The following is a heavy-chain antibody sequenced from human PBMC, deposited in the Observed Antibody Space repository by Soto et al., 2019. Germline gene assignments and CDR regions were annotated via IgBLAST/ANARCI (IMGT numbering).Heavy chain of an antibody. CDR2: INHSGST. D-gene: IGHD3-22*01. CDR3: ARTTWGFHYYDRKQYDMDV. CDR1: GGSFSGYY. V-gene: IGHV4-34*01. J-gene: IGHJ6*02. Sequence: PSETLSLTCAVYGGSFSGYYWSWIRQPPGKGLEWIGEINHSGSTNYNPSLKSRVTISVDTSKPQFSLKLTSVTAADTAVYYCARTTWGFHYYDRKQYDMDVWGQGTTVTVSS.